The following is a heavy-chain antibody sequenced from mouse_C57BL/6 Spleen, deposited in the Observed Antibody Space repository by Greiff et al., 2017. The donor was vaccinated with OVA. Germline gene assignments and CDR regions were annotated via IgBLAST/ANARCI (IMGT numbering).Heavy chain of an antibody. CDR2: INYDGSST. V-gene: IGHV5-16*01. CDR1: GFTFSDYY. J-gene: IGHJ1*03. CDR3: ARGGGYDWYFDV. Sequence: EVQLVESEGGLVQPGSSMKLSCTASGFTFSDYYMAWVRQVPEKGLEWVANINYDGSSTYYLDSLKSRFIISRDNAKNILYLQMSSLKSEDTATYYCARGGGYDWYFDVWGTGTTVTVSS. D-gene: IGHD2-2*01.